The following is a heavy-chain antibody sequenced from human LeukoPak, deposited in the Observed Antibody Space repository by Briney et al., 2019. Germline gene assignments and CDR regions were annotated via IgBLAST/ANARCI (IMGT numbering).Heavy chain of an antibody. CDR1: GYSITSTSC. CDR3: ARSLLVAAVIVD. D-gene: IGHD2/OR15-2a*01. V-gene: IGHV4-38-2*02. Sequence: SETLSLTCSVSGYSITSTSCWAWIRQTPGKGLEWIGSINHLGSANYNPSLKSRVTISIGTSKNQFSLKLSSVTAADTAVYYCARSLLVAAVIVDWGQGTLVTVSS. CDR2: INHLGSA. J-gene: IGHJ4*02.